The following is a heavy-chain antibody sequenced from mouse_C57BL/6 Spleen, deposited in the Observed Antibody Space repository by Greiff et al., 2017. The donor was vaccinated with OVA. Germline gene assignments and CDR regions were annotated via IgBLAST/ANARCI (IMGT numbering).Heavy chain of an antibody. CDR1: GFSLTSYA. D-gene: IGHD1-1*01. CDR2: IWTGGGT. J-gene: IGHJ4*01. Sequence: VQLVESGPGLVAPSQSLSITCTVSGFSLTSYAISWVRQPPGKGLEWLGVIWTGGGTNYNSALKTRLSISKDNSKSQVFLKINSLQTDDTARYYCDRNSYYYGSSYYAMDYWGQGTSVTVSS. V-gene: IGHV2-9-1*01. CDR3: DRNSYYYGSSYYAMDY.